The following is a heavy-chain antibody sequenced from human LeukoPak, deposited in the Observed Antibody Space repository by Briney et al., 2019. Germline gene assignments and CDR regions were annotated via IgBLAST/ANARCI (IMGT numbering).Heavy chain of an antibody. CDR1: GFTFSSYS. CDR2: ISSSSSYI. V-gene: IGHV3-21*01. J-gene: IGHJ4*02. Sequence: GGSLRLSCAASGFTFSSYSMNWVRQAPGKGLEWVSSISSSSSYIYYADSVKGRFTISRDNAKNSLYLQMNSLRSEDTAVYYCARESVYSYGYYFDYWGQGTLVTVSS. CDR3: ARESVYSYGYYFDY. D-gene: IGHD5-18*01.